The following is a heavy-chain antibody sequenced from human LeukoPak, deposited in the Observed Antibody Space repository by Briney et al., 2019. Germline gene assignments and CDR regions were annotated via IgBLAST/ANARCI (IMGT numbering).Heavy chain of an antibody. CDR2: INPYNGNT. D-gene: IGHD3-3*01. V-gene: IGHV1-18*01. Sequence: GASVKVSCKASGYIFTSYSITWVRQAPGQGLEWMGWINPYNGNTNSAQEPLGRFTMTTHTSTRTAYMALRSLRSDDTAVYYCARRITIFGVAPLDYWDQGTLVAVSS. CDR3: ARRITIFGVAPLDY. CDR1: GYIFTSYS. J-gene: IGHJ4*02.